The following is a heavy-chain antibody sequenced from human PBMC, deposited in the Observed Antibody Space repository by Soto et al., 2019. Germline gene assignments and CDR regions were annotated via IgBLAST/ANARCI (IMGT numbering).Heavy chain of an antibody. V-gene: IGHV3-48*03. Sequence: PGGSVRLSCTASGFTFNNYEMNWVRQAPGKTLEWLSYISSSGDSSYYADSVKSRFTISRDNAKNSLYLQMNSLRVEDTAVYYCAKIYCSSTTCHVQAFDSWGQGTLVTVSS. D-gene: IGHD2-2*01. CDR3: AKIYCSSTTCHVQAFDS. J-gene: IGHJ4*02. CDR1: GFTFNNYE. CDR2: ISSSGDSS.